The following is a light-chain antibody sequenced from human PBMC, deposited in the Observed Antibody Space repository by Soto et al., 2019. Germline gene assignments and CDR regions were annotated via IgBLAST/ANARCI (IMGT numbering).Light chain of an antibody. CDR1: ETVRSN. CDR3: QQYHDWPPIT. V-gene: IGKV3-15*01. CDR2: GAS. Sequence: RVVTQSPDTLSVSPGEIATLSFRASETVRSNLAWYQQKPGQAPRLLIYGASTRATGIPARFSGSGSGTEFTLTISSLQSEDFVVYYCQQYHDWPPITFGQGTRLEIK. J-gene: IGKJ5*01.